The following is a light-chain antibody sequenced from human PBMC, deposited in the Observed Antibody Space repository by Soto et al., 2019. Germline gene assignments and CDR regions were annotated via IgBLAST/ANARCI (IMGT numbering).Light chain of an antibody. CDR2: DNN. J-gene: IGLJ1*01. Sequence: QSVLTQPPSISATPGQKVTISCSGSSSNIESNYVSWYQQVPGTAPKLLIYDNNERPSGIPDRFSGSKSGTSATLGITGLQTGDEADYYCGTWDSSLSAGVFGTGTK. V-gene: IGLV1-51*01. CDR1: SSNIESNY. CDR3: GTWDSSLSAGV.